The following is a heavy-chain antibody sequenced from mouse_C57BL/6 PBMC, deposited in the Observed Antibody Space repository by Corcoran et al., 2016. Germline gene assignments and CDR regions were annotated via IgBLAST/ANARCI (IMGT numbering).Heavy chain of an antibody. Sequence: EVQLQQSGAELVKPGASVKLSCTASGFNIKDYYMHWVKQRTEQGLEWIGRIDPEDGDTKYAPKFQGKATITADTSSNTAYLQLSSLTSEDTAVYYCARSYYGSSCWYFDVWGTGTTVTVSS. CDR3: ARSYYGSSCWYFDV. V-gene: IGHV14-2*01. D-gene: IGHD1-1*01. CDR2: IDPEDGDT. J-gene: IGHJ1*03. CDR1: GFNIKDYY.